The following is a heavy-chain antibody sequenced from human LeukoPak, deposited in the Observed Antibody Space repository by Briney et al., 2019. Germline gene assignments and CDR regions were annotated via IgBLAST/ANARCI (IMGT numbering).Heavy chain of an antibody. CDR1: GFTFSSYA. J-gene: IGHJ4*02. CDR2: ISYDGSNK. D-gene: IGHD4-23*01. V-gene: IGHV3-30-3*01. CDR3: ARVSTVVTVFDY. Sequence: GGSLRLSCAASGFTFSSYAMHWVRQAPGKGLEWVAVISYDGSNKYYADSVKGRFTISRDNSKNTLYLQMNSLRAEDTAVYYCARVSTVVTVFDYWGQGTLVTVSS.